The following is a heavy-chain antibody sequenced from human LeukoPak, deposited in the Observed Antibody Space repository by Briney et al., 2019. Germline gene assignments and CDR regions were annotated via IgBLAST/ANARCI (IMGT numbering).Heavy chain of an antibody. J-gene: IGHJ4*02. CDR3: ARADYYDSSGYINPLFDY. D-gene: IGHD3-22*01. CDR1: GGFISSSSYY. V-gene: IGHV4-39*07. CDR2: IYYSGST. Sequence: SETLSLTCTVSGGFISSSSYYWGWIRQPPGKGLEWIGSIYYSGSTYYNPSLKSRVTISVDTSKNQFSLKLSSVTAADTAVYYCARADYYDSSGYINPLFDYWGQGTLVTVSS.